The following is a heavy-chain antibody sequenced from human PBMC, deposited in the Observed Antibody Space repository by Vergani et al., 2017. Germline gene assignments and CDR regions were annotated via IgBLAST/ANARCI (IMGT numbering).Heavy chain of an antibody. V-gene: IGHV1-69*01. J-gene: IGHJ6*02. Sequence: QVQLVQSGAEVKKPGSSVKVSCKASGGTFSSYAISWVRQAPGQGLEWMGGIIPIFGTANYAQKFKGRVTITADESTSTAYMELSSLRSEDTAGYYCAREVAMVRGVYGMDVWGQGTTVTVSS. CDR2: IIPIFGTA. CDR3: AREVAMVRGVYGMDV. D-gene: IGHD3-10*01. CDR1: GGTFSSYA.